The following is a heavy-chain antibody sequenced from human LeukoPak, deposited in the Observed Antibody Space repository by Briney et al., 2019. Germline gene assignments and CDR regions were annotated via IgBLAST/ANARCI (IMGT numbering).Heavy chain of an antibody. CDR3: ARVGRAYYYGMDV. J-gene: IGHJ6*02. CDR1: GGTFSSYA. D-gene: IGHD1-26*01. V-gene: IGHV1-69*04. Sequence: VASVKVSCKASGGTFSSYAISWVRLAPGQGLEWMGRIIPILGIANYAQKFQGRVTITADKSTSTAYMELSSLRSEDTAVYYCARVGRAYYYGMDVWGQGTTVTVSS. CDR2: IIPILGIA.